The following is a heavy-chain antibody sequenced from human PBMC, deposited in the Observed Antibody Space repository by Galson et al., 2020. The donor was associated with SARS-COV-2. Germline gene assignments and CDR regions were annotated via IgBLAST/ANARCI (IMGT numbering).Heavy chain of an antibody. CDR2: IYYSGST. V-gene: IGHV4-31*03. D-gene: IGHD3-9*01. CDR1: GGSISSGGYY. J-gene: IGHJ6*02. CDR3: ARGNVLRYFDWLFRDYGMDV. Sequence: ASETLSLTYTVSGGSISSGGYYWGWIRQHPGKGLEWIGYIYYSGSTYYNPSLKSRVTISVDTSKNQFSLKLSSVTAADTAVYYCARGNVLRYFDWLFRDYGMDVWGRGTTVTVSS.